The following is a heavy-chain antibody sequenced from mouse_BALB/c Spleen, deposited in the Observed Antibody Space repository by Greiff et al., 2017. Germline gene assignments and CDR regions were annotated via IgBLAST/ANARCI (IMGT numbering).Heavy chain of an antibody. V-gene: IGHV5-12-1*01. D-gene: IGHD2-10*02. J-gene: IGHJ2*01. CDR3: ARSSYGNYLDD. CDR1: GFAFSSYD. CDR2: ISSGGGST. Sequence: DVKLVESGGGLVKPGGSLKLSCAASGFAFSSYDMSWVRQTPAKRLEWVAYISSGGGSTYYPDTVKGRFTISRDNAKNTLYLQMSSLKSEDTAMYYCARSSYGNYLDDWGQGTTLTVSS.